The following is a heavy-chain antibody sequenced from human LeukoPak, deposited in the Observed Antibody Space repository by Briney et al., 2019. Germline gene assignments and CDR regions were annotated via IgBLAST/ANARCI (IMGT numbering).Heavy chain of an antibody. CDR2: IKEDGSEK. Sequence: PGGSLRLSCAASGFTFSNYWMTWVRQAPGKGLEWVADIKEDGSEKYYVDSVKGRFTISRDNAKNSLYLQMNSLRAEDTAVYYCARGVVDFGVVDNWFDPWGQGTLVTVSS. J-gene: IGHJ5*02. CDR3: ARGVVDFGVVDNWFDP. V-gene: IGHV3-7*01. CDR1: GFTFSNYW. D-gene: IGHD3-3*01.